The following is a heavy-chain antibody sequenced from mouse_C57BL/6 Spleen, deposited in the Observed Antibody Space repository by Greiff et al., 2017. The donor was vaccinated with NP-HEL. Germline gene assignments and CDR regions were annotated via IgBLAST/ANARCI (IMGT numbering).Heavy chain of an antibody. V-gene: IGHV1-26*01. D-gene: IGHD2-4*01. J-gene: IGHJ2*01. Sequence: EVQLQQSGPELVKPGASVKISCKASGYTFTDYYMNWVKQSHGKSLEWIGDINPNNGGTSYNQKFKGKATLTVDKSSSTAYMELRSLTSEDSAVYYWARDDYDRGGFDYWGQGSTLTVSS. CDR2: INPNNGGT. CDR3: ARDDYDRGGFDY. CDR1: GYTFTDYY.